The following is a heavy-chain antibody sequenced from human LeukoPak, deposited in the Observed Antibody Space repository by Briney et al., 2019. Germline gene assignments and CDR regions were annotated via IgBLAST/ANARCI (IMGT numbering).Heavy chain of an antibody. Sequence: SQTLSLTCTVSGGSISSGSYYWSWIRQPAGKGLEWIGRIYTSGSTNYNPSLKSRVTISVDTSKNQFSLKLSSVTAADTAVYYCARGGIAVAGTRRWYAFDIWGQGTMVTVSS. CDR2: IYTSGST. D-gene: IGHD6-19*01. V-gene: IGHV4-61*02. CDR1: GGSISSGSYY. CDR3: ARGGIAVAGTRRWYAFDI. J-gene: IGHJ3*02.